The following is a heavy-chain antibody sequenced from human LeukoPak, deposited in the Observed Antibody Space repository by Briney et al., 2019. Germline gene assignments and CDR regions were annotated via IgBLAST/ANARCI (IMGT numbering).Heavy chain of an antibody. V-gene: IGHV1-18*01. Sequence: ASVKVSCKASGYTFISYGISWVRQAPGQGLEWMGWISGYNGNTNYAQKLQGRVTMTTDTSTSTAYMELRSLRSDDTAVYYCARSLYDRSGLDYWAQGTLVTVSS. CDR1: GYTFISYG. CDR2: ISGYNGNT. J-gene: IGHJ4*02. D-gene: IGHD3-22*01. CDR3: ARSLYDRSGLDY.